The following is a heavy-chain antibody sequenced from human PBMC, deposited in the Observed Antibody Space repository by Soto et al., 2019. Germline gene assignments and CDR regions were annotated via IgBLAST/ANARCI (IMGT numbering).Heavy chain of an antibody. J-gene: IGHJ6*02. V-gene: IGHV4-59*01. Sequence: SETLSLTCTVSGGSISSYYWSWIRQPPGKGLEWIGYIYYSGSTNYNPSLKSRVTISVDTSKNQFSLKLSSVTAADTAVYYCARVARYSSSSGYYYGMDVWGQGTTVTVSS. CDR3: ARVARYSSSSGYYYGMDV. CDR2: IYYSGST. D-gene: IGHD6-6*01. CDR1: GGSISSYY.